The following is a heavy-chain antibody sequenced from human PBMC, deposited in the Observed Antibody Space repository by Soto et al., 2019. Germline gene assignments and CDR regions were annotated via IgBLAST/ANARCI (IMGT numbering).Heavy chain of an antibody. J-gene: IGHJ6*03. D-gene: IGHD3-3*01. Sequence: ASVKVSCKASGYTFNSHGISWVRQAPGQGLEWMGWISVYNGDTKYAQKFQGRVTMTTDTSTTTAYMELRSLRFDDTAVYYCARGDTIFGVRYYYYMDVWGKGTTVTVSS. V-gene: IGHV1-18*01. CDR1: GYTFNSHG. CDR2: ISVYNGDT. CDR3: ARGDTIFGVRYYYYMDV.